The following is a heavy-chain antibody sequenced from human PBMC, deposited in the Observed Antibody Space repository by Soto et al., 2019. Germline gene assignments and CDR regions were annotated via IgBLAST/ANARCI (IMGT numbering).Heavy chain of an antibody. CDR1: GGSISSGGYY. CDR2: IYYSGST. D-gene: IGHD2-2*01. J-gene: IGHJ6*02. CDR3: ASHLYQLLLGGMDV. Sequence: QVQLQESGPGLVKPSQTLSLTCTVSGGSISSGGYYWSWIRQHPGKGLEWSGYIYYSGSTYYNPSLKSLVTISVDTSKNQFCLKLSSVTAADTAVYYCASHLYQLLLGGMDVWGQGTTVTVSS. V-gene: IGHV4-31*01.